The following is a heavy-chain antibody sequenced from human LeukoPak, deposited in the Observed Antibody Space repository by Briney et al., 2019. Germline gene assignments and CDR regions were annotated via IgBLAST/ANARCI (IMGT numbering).Heavy chain of an antibody. CDR2: IYPGDSDT. Sequence: GESLKISCKGSGYSFTSYWIGWVRQMPGKGLEWMGIIYPGDSDTRYSPSFQGQVTISADKSISTAYLQWSSLKASDTAIYYCATRIDSSGFHLAYWGQGTLVTVSS. CDR3: ATRIDSSGFHLAY. J-gene: IGHJ4*02. CDR1: GYSFTSYW. V-gene: IGHV5-51*01. D-gene: IGHD3-22*01.